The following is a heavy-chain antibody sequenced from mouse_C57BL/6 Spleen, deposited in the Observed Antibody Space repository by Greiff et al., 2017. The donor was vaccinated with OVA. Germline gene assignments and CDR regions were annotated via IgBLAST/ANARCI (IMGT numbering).Heavy chain of an antibody. J-gene: IGHJ3*01. CDR2: ILPGSGST. V-gene: IGHV1-9*01. D-gene: IGHD2-4*01. Sequence: QVQLQQPGAELVMPGASVKLSCKASGYTFTGYWIEWVKQRPGHGLEWIGEILPGSGSTNYNEKFKGKATFTADTSSNTAYMQLSSLTTEDSAIYYCARRRGYDYDAWFAYWGQGTLVTVSA. CDR3: ARRRGYDYDAWFAY. CDR1: GYTFTGYW.